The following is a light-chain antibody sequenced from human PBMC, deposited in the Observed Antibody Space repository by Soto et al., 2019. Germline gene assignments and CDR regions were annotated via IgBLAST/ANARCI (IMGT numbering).Light chain of an antibody. V-gene: IGLV2-11*01. Sequence: QSALTQPRSVSGSPGQSVTVSCTGTSSDVGGYNYVPWYQQHPGKAPKVMIYDVSKRPSGVPDRFSGSKSGNTASLTISGLQAEDEADYSCCSYAGSYTYVFGTGTKLTVL. CDR3: CSYAGSYTYV. J-gene: IGLJ1*01. CDR2: DVS. CDR1: SSDVGGYNY.